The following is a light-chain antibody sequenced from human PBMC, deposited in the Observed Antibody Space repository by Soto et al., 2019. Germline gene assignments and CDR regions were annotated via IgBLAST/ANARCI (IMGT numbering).Light chain of an antibody. CDR1: QSVSTRY. J-gene: IGKJ2*01. CDR3: HQFGSSPPAFT. V-gene: IGKV3-20*01. CDR2: GAS. Sequence: ESMLTQSPGTLSLSPGERATLSCRASQSVSTRYLAWYQQKPGQAPRLLIYGASIRATGIPDRFSGSGYGTDLTLTISRLEPEDFAVYYCHQFGSSPPAFTFGQGTKLEI.